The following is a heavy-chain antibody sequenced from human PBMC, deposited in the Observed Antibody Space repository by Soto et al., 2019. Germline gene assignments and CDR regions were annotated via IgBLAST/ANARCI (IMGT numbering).Heavy chain of an antibody. V-gene: IGHV4-4*07. CDR3: ARESVSGTYRFDS. CDR2: IHDTGRT. Sequence: PSDTLYLTCTVSGDSLSTYYWSWIRQPAGERLEWIGRIHDTGRTNYNPSLKSRVTMSVDTSKNQFSLRVNSVTAADTAVYYCARESVSGTYRFDSWGQGTLVTVSS. CDR1: GDSLSTYY. J-gene: IGHJ4*02. D-gene: IGHD3-16*02.